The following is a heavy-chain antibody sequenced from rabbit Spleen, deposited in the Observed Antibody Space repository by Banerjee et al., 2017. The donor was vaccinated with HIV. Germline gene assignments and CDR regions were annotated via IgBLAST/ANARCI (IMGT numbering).Heavy chain of an antibody. V-gene: IGHV1S45*01. CDR1: GFTLSSYYM. CDR3: ARDTGTSFSTYGMDL. J-gene: IGHJ6*01. D-gene: IGHD7-1*01. CDR2: IDPVFGIT. Sequence: QEQLKESGGGLVQPGGSLKLSCKASGFTLSSYYMNWVRQAPGKGLEWIGYIDPVFGITYYANWAKGRFTISKTSSTTVTLQMTSLTAADTATYFCARDTGTSFSTYGMDLWGPGTLVTVS.